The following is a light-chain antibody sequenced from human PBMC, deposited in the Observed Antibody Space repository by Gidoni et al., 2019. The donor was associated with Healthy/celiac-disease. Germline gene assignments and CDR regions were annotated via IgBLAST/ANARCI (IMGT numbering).Light chain of an antibody. J-gene: IGKJ1*01. CDR2: GAS. CDR3: QQYSSSWT. Sequence: EIALTQSPGTLSLSAGDRATISCRASQSVSSSYLAWYQQQPSQAPRLLNYGASSRATGIPNSCSSSWSGTDFTLTISILDAEDFAVYYCQQYSSSWTFXQXTKVEIK. CDR1: QSVSSSY. V-gene: IGKV3-20*01.